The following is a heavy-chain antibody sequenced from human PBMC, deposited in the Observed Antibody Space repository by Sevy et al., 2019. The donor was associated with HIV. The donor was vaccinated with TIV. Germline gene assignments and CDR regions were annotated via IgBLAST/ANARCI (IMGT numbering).Heavy chain of an antibody. J-gene: IGHJ6*04. CDR2: ISTSSSVI. Sequence: GGSQRLSCAASGFTFSDYYMSWIRQAPGKGLEWVSYISTSSSVIKYADSVKGRFTISRDNAKNSLYLQMNSLRAEDTAVYYCTRDEIKGDVWGKGTTVTVSS. CDR3: TRDEIKGDV. CDR1: GFTFSDYY. V-gene: IGHV3-11*01. D-gene: IGHD3-16*01.